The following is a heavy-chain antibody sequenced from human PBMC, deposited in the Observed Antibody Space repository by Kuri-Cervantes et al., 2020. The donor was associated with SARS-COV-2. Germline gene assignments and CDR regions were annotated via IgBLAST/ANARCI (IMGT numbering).Heavy chain of an antibody. CDR1: GYTFTSYG. Sequence: ASVKVSCKTSGYTFTSYGISWVRQAPGQGLEWMGWISASNGNTNYAQSLQGRVTITTYSSTSTAYLELRNLRSDDTAVYYCARAGAEVTSDFDYWGQGTLVTVSS. CDR3: ARAGAEVTSDFDY. D-gene: IGHD2-21*02. V-gene: IGHV1-18*01. CDR2: ISASNGNT. J-gene: IGHJ4*02.